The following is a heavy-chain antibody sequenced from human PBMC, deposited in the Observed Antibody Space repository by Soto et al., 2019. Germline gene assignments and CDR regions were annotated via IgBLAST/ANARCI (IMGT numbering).Heavy chain of an antibody. Sequence: QITLKESGPTLVKPTQTLTLTCTFSGFSLSTSGVGVGWIRQPPGKALEWLELIYWDDDKRYSPSLKSRLTITKDTSKNQVVLTMANMDPVDTATYYCAHVYIAVAGSYYFDYWGQGTLVTVSS. CDR1: GFSLSTSGVG. J-gene: IGHJ4*02. D-gene: IGHD6-19*01. CDR2: IYWDDDK. V-gene: IGHV2-5*02. CDR3: AHVYIAVAGSYYFDY.